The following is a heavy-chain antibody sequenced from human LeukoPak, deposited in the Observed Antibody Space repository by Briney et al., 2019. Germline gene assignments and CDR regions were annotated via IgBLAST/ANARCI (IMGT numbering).Heavy chain of an antibody. CDR2: IWYDGSDK. J-gene: IGHJ4*02. D-gene: IGHD5-12*01. Sequence: PGGSLRLSCAASGFTFTKYGMHWVRQAPGKGLEWVAVIWYDGSDKYYADSVKGRFAISRDNSKNTLDLQMNSLRAEDTAVYYCARAGGGYDLPVDYWGQGTLVTVSS. V-gene: IGHV3-33*01. CDR3: ARAGGGYDLPVDY. CDR1: GFTFTKYG.